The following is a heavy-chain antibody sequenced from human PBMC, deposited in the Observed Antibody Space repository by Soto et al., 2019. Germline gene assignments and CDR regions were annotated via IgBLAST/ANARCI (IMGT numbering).Heavy chain of an antibody. CDR3: AREHKQWLAVGGHYYGMDV. CDR1: GGSISSGGYY. CDR2: IYYSGST. J-gene: IGHJ6*02. V-gene: IGHV4-31*03. D-gene: IGHD6-19*01. Sequence: SETLSLTCTVSGGSISSGGYYWSWIRQHPGKGLEWIGYIYYSGSTYYNPSLKSRVTISVDTSKNQFSLKLSSVTAADTAVYYCAREHKQWLAVGGHYYGMDVWGQGTTVTVSS.